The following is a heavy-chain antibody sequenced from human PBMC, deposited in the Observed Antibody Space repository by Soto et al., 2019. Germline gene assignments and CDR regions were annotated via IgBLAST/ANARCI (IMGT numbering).Heavy chain of an antibody. V-gene: IGHV4-39*01. J-gene: IGHJ5*02. CDR1: GGAMSSSSFH. Sequence: QLQLQEAGPGLVKPSETLSLTCTVSGGAMSSSSFHWGWIRQPQGKGLEWIGSIYYSGSTYYSPSLKSRFIITVHTSKKLFSLKPTSVPAADTAVYYCARRERAARTDSSFHPWGQGTLVTVSS. CDR2: IYYSGST. D-gene: IGHD6-6*01. CDR3: ARRERAARTDSSFHP.